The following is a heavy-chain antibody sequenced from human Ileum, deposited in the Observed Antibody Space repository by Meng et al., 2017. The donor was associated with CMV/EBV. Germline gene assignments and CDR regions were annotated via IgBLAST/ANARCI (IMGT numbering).Heavy chain of an antibody. V-gene: IGHV3-23*04. Sequence: VQLVACGGDLVQPGGSLILTCAASGLTFSAHAMTWLRQAPGKGLEWVSSITAGGDNTYYADSVKGRFTISRDNSKNTVYLQMNSLRVEDTAVYYCASRRNYIDSWGQGTLVTVSS. CDR3: ASRRNYIDS. J-gene: IGHJ4*02. CDR2: ITAGGDNT. CDR1: GLTFSAHA.